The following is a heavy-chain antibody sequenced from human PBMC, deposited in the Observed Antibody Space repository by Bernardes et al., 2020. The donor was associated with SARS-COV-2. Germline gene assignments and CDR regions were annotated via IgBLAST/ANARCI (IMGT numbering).Heavy chain of an antibody. Sequence: SETLSLTCTVPGDSISSYYWSWIRQPAGKGLEWIGRIYTSGITNYNPSLKSRVTMSVDTSKNKFSLYLSSVSAADTAVYYCARAGGITGTEGYFYYWAQGTRVTVSS. D-gene: IGHD1-20*01. CDR2: IYTSGIT. J-gene: IGHJ4*02. CDR1: GDSISSYY. CDR3: ARAGGITGTEGYFYY. V-gene: IGHV4-4*07.